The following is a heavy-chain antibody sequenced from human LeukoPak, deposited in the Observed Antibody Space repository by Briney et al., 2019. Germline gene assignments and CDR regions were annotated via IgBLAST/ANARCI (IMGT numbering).Heavy chain of an antibody. D-gene: IGHD3-22*01. J-gene: IGHJ4*02. V-gene: IGHV1-2*02. CDR2: MNPNSGGT. CDR1: GYTFTDYY. CDR3: ARDEGNYYDSSGYYYGFDY. Sequence: ASVKVSCKASGYTFTDYYIHWVRQAPGQGLECMAWMNPNSGGTSYAQKFQGRVTMTRDTSISTAYMELSRLRFDDTAVYYCARDEGNYYDSSGYYYGFDYWGQGTLVTVSS.